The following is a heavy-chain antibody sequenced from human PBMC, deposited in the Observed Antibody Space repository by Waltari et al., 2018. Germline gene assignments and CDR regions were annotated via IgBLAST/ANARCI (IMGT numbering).Heavy chain of an antibody. CDR3: ARSTTSYYDSSGYSDYFDY. CDR1: GYTFTSYA. V-gene: IGHV1-3*01. J-gene: IGHJ4*02. CDR2: INAGNGNT. D-gene: IGHD3-22*01. Sequence: QVQLVQSGAEVKKPGASVKVSCKASGYTFTSYAMHWVRQAPGQRLEWMGWINAGNGNTKYSQKFQGRVTITRDTSASTAYMELSSLRSEDTAVYYCARSTTSYYDSSGYSDYFDYWGQGTLVTVSS.